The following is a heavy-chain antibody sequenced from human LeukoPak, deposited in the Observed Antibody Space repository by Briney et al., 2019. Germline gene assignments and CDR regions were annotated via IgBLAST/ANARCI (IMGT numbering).Heavy chain of an antibody. CDR1: GFSVSDYY. V-gene: IGHV3-53*01. Sequence: PGGSLRLSCVASGFSVSDYYMTWVRQAPGKGLEWVSVIYITGQTDYADSVKGRFTISRDKSSNTLHLQMSSLTADDTALYYCARERVEVPNGLDAFDIWGQGTVVTVSS. CDR2: IYITGQT. D-gene: IGHD2-15*01. J-gene: IGHJ3*02. CDR3: ARERVEVPNGLDAFDI.